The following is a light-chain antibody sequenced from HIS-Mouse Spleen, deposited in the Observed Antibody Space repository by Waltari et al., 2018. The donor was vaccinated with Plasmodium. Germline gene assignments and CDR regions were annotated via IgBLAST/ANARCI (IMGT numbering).Light chain of an antibody. Sequence: SYELTQPPSVSVSPGQTARITCSGDALPKKYAYWYQQKSGQAPVLVIYEDSKRPSGIPERFSGSSSGTMGTWTISGAQVEDEADYDCYSTDSSGNHRVFGGGTKLTVL. CDR2: EDS. CDR3: YSTDSSGNHRV. J-gene: IGLJ3*02. V-gene: IGLV3-10*01. CDR1: ALPKKY.